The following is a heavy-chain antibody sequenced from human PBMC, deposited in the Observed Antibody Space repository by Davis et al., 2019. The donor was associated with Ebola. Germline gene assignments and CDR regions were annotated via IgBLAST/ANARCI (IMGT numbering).Heavy chain of an antibody. J-gene: IGHJ6*02. V-gene: IGHV3-11*04. D-gene: IGHD4-17*01. CDR2: ISSSGSTI. Sequence: GESLKISCAASGFTFSDYYMSWIRQAPGKGLEWVSYISSSGSTIYYADSVKGRFTISRDNAKNSLYLQMNSLRAEDTAVYYCARRLRSPYYYYYGMDVWGQGTTVTVSS. CDR3: ARRLRSPYYYYYGMDV. CDR1: GFTFSDYY.